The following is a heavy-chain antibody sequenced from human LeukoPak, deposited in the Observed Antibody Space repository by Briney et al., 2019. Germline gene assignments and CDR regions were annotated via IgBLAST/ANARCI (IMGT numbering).Heavy chain of an antibody. V-gene: IGHV1-69*06. Sequence: GASVKVSCKASGGTFSSYAISWVRQAPGQGLEWMGGIIPIFGTANYAQKFQGRVTITADKSTSTAYMELSSLRSEDTAVYYCARDRPGRDSSGSNTVRANNWFDPWGQGTLVTVSS. CDR1: GGTFSSYA. CDR2: IIPIFGTA. CDR3: ARDRPGRDSSGSNTVRANNWFDP. D-gene: IGHD3-22*01. J-gene: IGHJ5*01.